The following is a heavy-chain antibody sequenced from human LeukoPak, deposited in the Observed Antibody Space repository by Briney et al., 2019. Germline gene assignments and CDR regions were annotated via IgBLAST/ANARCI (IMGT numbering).Heavy chain of an antibody. CDR1: GFTLNNYA. CDR2: ISGSGGDT. Sequence: PGGSLRLSCAASGFTLNNYALSWVRQAPGKGLEWVSAISGSGGDTYYADSVKGRFTISRDISKNTLYLQMNSLRVEDTAVYYCAKGPKLGDGFHCDYWGQGTLVTVSS. D-gene: IGHD5-24*01. V-gene: IGHV3-23*01. CDR3: AKGPKLGDGFHCDY. J-gene: IGHJ4*02.